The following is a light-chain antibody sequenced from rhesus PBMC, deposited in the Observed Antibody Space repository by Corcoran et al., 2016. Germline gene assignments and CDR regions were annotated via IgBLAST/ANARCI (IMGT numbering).Light chain of an antibody. CDR2: SAS. CDR1: QGLNKE. CDR3: LQDHTPPFT. J-gene: IGKJ3*01. Sequence: DIQMAQSPSSLSASVGDRVTVTCRASQGLNKELSWYHQKPGKAPTLLIYSASTLQTGVTSRFSGSACGTNYTPTNSSLQPEDVATYYCLQDHTPPFTFGPGTKLEIK. V-gene: IGKV1-94*01.